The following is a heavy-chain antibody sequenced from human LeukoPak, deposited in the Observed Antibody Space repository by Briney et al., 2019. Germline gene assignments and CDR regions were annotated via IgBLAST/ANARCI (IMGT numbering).Heavy chain of an antibody. V-gene: IGHV1-24*01. CDR2: FDPEDGEA. D-gene: IGHD3-10*01. CDR3: ATGPMARSRYNWFDP. CDR1: GYTLTELS. Sequence: ASVKVSCKVSGYTLTELSMHWVRQAPGKGLEWTGGFDPEDGEAIYAQKFQGRSTMTEDTSTDTAYMELSSLRSEDTAVYPCATGPMARSRYNWFDPWGQGTLVTVSS. J-gene: IGHJ5*02.